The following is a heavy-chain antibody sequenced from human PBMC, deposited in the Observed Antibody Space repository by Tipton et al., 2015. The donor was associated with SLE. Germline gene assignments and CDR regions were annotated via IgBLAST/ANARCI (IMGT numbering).Heavy chain of an antibody. V-gene: IGHV4-61*01. CDR2: IYYSGAT. D-gene: IGHD2-15*01. CDR1: GGSVSSGSYY. CDR3: ARDGYSTTWSGNWHFEL. J-gene: IGHJ2*01. Sequence: TLSLTCTVSGGSVSSGSYYWSWIRQPPGKGLEWIGYIYYSGATSYNPSLKSRVTMSVDMSKNQFSLRLNSVTAADTAVYYCARDGYSTTWSGNWHFELWGRGTLVTVS.